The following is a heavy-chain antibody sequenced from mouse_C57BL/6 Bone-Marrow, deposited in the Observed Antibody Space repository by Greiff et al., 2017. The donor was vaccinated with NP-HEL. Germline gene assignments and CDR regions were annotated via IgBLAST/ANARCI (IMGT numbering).Heavy chain of an antibody. D-gene: IGHD3-2*02. CDR3: ARGEDSSGYSWFAY. CDR1: GYTFTSYW. CDR2: INPSNGGT. J-gene: IGHJ3*01. Sequence: QVQLQQPGTELVKPGASVKLSCKASGYTFTSYWMHWVKQRPGQGLEWIGNINPSNGGTNYNEKFKSKATLTVDKATSTAYMQLSSLTSEDAAVYYCARGEDSSGYSWFAYWGHGTLVTVSA. V-gene: IGHV1-53*01.